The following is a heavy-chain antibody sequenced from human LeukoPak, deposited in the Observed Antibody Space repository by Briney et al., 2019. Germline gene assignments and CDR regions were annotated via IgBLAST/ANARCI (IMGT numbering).Heavy chain of an antibody. J-gene: IGHJ5*02. Sequence: SETLSLTCTVSGGSISDSNYYWAWTRQPPGKGLEWIATIYYSGTTYYNSSLKSRVTLSVDRSRNQFSLKLSFVAAADTAVYYCARQGPKTTAPTGGFDPWGQGTLVTVSS. CDR3: ARQGPKTTAPTGGFDP. CDR2: IYYSGTT. V-gene: IGHV4-39*01. D-gene: IGHD4-11*01. CDR1: GGSISDSNYY.